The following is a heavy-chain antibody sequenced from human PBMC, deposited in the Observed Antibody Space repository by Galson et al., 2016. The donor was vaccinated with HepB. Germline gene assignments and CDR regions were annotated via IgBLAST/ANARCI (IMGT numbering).Heavy chain of an antibody. CDR3: ARTAVTGPSFFYF. D-gene: IGHD4-17*01. CDR2: ISTDNGDI. CDR1: GYTFIHYG. Sequence: SVKVSCKASGYTFIHYGISWVRQAPGQGLEWMGWISTDNGDINYAQKFQGRLSMTTDTSTSTAYMELRSLRSDDSAVYYCARTAVTGPSFFYFWGQGTLVSVSS. J-gene: IGHJ4*02. V-gene: IGHV1-18*01.